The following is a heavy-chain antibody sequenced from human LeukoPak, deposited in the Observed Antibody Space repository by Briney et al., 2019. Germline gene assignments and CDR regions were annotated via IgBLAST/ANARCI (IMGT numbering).Heavy chain of an antibody. D-gene: IGHD3-10*01. CDR1: GFTFSNYG. CDR2: IRFDGSNK. Sequence: GGSLRLSCAASGFTFSNYGMHWVRQAPGKGLEWVAFIRFDGSNKYYADSVKGRFTISRDNSRNTLYLQMNSLRAEDTAVYYCAKDKGSGRLYYFDFWGQGTLVTVSS. CDR3: AKDKGSGRLYYFDF. J-gene: IGHJ4*02. V-gene: IGHV3-30*02.